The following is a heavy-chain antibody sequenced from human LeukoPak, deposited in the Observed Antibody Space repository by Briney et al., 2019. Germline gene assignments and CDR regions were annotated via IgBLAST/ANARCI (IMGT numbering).Heavy chain of an antibody. V-gene: IGHV5-51*01. CDR1: GYSFTNYW. CDR3: ARQGSGRRPLNWFDP. Sequence: GESLKISCKGSGYSFTNYWIGWVRQMPEKGLEWMGIIYPGDSDITYSPSFQGQVTISADKSISTAYLQWSSLKASDTAMYYCARQGSGRRPLNWFDPWGQGTLVTVSS. CDR2: IYPGDSDI. D-gene: IGHD3-10*01. J-gene: IGHJ5*02.